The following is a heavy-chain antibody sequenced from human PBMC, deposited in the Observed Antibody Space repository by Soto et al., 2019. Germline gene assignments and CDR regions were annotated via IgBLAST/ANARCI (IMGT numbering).Heavy chain of an antibody. V-gene: IGHV1-2*02. CDR1: GYTFTGYY. D-gene: IGHD6-13*01. CDR2: INPNSGGT. J-gene: IGHJ6*02. Sequence: ASVKVSCKASGYTFTGYYVHWVRQAPGQGLGWMGWINPNSGGTKYAQKFQGRVTMTRDTSISTTYMDLSFLRDDDTAVYYCARAGVAAPRSGEYAMDVWGQGTTVTVSS. CDR3: ARAGVAAPRSGEYAMDV.